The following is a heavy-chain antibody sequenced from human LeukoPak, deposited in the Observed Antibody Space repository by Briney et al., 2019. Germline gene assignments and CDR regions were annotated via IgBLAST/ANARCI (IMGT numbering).Heavy chain of an antibody. CDR2: INAGNGNT. CDR1: GYTFTSYA. Sequence: GASVKVSCKASGYTFTSYAMHWVRQAPGQRLEWMGWINAGNGNTKYSQKFQGRVTITRDTSASTAYMELSSLRSEDTAVYYCARVGKAYYYDSSGYWFDYWGQGTLVTVSS. J-gene: IGHJ4*02. CDR3: ARVGKAYYYDSSGYWFDY. V-gene: IGHV1-3*01. D-gene: IGHD3-22*01.